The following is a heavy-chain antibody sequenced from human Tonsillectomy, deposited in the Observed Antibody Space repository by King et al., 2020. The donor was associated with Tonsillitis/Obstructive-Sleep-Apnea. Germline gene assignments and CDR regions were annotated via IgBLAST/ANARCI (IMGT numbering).Heavy chain of an antibody. V-gene: IGHV3-7*03. CDR2: IKQDGSEK. Sequence: VQLVESGGGLVQPGGSLRLSCAASGFTFSSYWMSWVRQAPGKGLEWVANIKQDGSEKYYVDSVKGRFTISRDNAKNSLYLQMNSLRAEDTAVYYCASHLNVPPVYDFWSGYPFDIWGQGTMVTVSS. D-gene: IGHD3-3*01. CDR1: GFTFSSYW. CDR3: ASHLNVPPVYDFWSGYPFDI. J-gene: IGHJ3*02.